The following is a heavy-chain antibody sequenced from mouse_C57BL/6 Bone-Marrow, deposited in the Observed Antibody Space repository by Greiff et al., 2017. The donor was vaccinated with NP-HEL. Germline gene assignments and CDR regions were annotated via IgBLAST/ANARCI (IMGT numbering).Heavy chain of an antibody. Sequence: VKVVESGAELARPGASVKLSCKASGYTFTSYGISWVKQRTGQGLEWIGEIYPRSGNTYYTEKFKGKATLTADKSSSTAYMELRSLTSEDSAVYFCARSYYSNYGYWGQGTTLTVSS. CDR3: ARSYYSNYGY. J-gene: IGHJ2*01. CDR1: GYTFTSYG. D-gene: IGHD2-5*01. CDR2: IYPRSGNT. V-gene: IGHV1-81*01.